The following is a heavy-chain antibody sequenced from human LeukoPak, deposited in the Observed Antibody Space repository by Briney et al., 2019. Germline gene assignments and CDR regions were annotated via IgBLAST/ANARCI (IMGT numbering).Heavy chain of an antibody. CDR1: GFTFSSYA. J-gene: IGHJ4*02. CDR2: ISYDGSNK. V-gene: IGHV3-30*04. Sequence: PGGSLRLSCAASGFTFSSYAMHWVRQAPGKGLEWVAVISYDGSNKYYADSVKGRFTISRDNAKNSLYLQMNSLRAEDTAVYYCQKFWSGHASDYWGQGTLVTVSS. D-gene: IGHD3-3*01. CDR3: QKFWSGHASDY.